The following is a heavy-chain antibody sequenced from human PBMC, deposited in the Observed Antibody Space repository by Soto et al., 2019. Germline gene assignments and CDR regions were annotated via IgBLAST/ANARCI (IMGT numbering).Heavy chain of an antibody. V-gene: IGHV1-18*04. CDR2: ISTYYDNT. D-gene: IGHD5-18*01. J-gene: IGHJ4*02. CDR3: ARDPPRRYNSGQGLDY. Sequence: ASVKVSCKASGYTFTSYGISWVRQAPGQGLEWMGWISTYYDNTNYAQNLRGRVTMTTDTSTSTAYMELRSLGSDDTAVYYCARDPPRRYNSGQGLDYWGQGTLVTVSS. CDR1: GYTFTSYG.